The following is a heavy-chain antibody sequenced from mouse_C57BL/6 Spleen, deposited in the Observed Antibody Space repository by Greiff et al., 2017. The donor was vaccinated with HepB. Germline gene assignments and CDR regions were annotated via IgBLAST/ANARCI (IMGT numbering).Heavy chain of an antibody. CDR2: IYPGDGDT. V-gene: IGHV1-82*01. J-gene: IGHJ4*01. CDR1: GYAFSSSW. Sequence: QVQLQQSGPELVKPGASVKISCKASGYAFSSSWMNWVKQRPGKGLEWIGRIYPGDGDTNYNGKFKGKATLTADKSSSTAYMQLSSLTSEDSAVYFGARSDGNYGYYAMDYWGQGTSVTVSS. D-gene: IGHD2-1*01. CDR3: ARSDGNYGYYAMDY.